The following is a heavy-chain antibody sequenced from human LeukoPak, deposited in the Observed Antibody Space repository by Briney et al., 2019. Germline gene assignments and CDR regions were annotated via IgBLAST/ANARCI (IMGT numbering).Heavy chain of an antibody. CDR1: GGSVNSGNYY. J-gene: IGHJ5*02. V-gene: IGHV4-61*01. CDR2: IYYSGST. D-gene: IGHD3-10*01. Sequence: SETLSLTCTVSGGSVNSGNYYWSWIRQPPGKGLEWIGYIYYSGSTNYNPSLKSRVTISVDTSKNQFSLKLSSVAAADTAVYYCARGRVRFDPWGQGTLVTVSS. CDR3: ARGRVRFDP.